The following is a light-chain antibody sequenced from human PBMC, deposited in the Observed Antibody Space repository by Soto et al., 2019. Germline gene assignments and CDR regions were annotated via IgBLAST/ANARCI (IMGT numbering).Light chain of an antibody. CDR1: SSDVGAYKS. CDR3: SSKTSRITRI. Sequence: QSALTQPASMSGSPGQSITISCTGTSSDVGAYKSVSWYQQHPGEAPKAIIYDVSNRPSGISHRFSGSKSGNTASLTISGLQPEDEADYYCSSKTSRITRIFGSGTKVTVL. J-gene: IGLJ1*01. V-gene: IGLV2-14*03. CDR2: DVS.